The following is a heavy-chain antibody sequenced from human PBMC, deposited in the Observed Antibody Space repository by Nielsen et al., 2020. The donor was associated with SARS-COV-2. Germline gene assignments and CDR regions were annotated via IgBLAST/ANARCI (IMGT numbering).Heavy chain of an antibody. CDR1: GFTFSSYW. Sequence: GESLKISCAASGFTFSSYWMSWVRQAPGKGLEWVGRIKSKTDGGTTDYAAPVKGRFTISRDDSKNTLYLQMNSLKTEDTAVYYCTTSTVTTSNYYYYGMDVWGQGTTVTVSS. V-gene: IGHV3-15*01. D-gene: IGHD4-17*01. J-gene: IGHJ6*02. CDR2: IKSKTDGGTT. CDR3: TTSTVTTSNYYYYGMDV.